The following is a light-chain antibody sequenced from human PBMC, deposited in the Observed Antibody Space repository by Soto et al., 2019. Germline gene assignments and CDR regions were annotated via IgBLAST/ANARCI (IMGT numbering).Light chain of an antibody. CDR3: QQYNNFSWT. V-gene: IGKV1-5*03. CDR2: KAS. Sequence: DIPMTQTPSTLSASVGDRVTVTCRASQSISSWLAWYQQKPGKAPRLLIYKASNLESGVPSRFSGSGSGTEFTLTISSLQPGDFATYDSQQYNNFSWTFGQGT. J-gene: IGKJ1*01. CDR1: QSISSW.